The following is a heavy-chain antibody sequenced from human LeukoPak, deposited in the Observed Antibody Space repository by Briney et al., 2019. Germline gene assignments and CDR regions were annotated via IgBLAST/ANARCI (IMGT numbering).Heavy chain of an antibody. Sequence: PSETLSLTCTVSGGSISSGGYYWRWIRQHPGKGLEWIGYIYYSGSTYYNPSLKSRVTISVDTSKNQFSLKLSSVTAADTAVCYCAREVWFGGTVSVIFDYWGQGTLVTVSS. CDR3: AREVWFGGTVSVIFDY. J-gene: IGHJ4*02. CDR1: GGSISSGGYY. V-gene: IGHV4-31*03. D-gene: IGHD3-10*01. CDR2: IYYSGST.